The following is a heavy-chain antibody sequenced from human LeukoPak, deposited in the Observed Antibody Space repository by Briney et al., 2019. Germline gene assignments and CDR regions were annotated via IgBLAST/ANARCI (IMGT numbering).Heavy chain of an antibody. D-gene: IGHD3-10*01. V-gene: IGHV3-33*06. Sequence: PGRSLRLSCAASGFTFSSYGMHWVRQAPGKGLEWVAVIWYDGSNKYYADSVKGRFTISRDNSKNTLYLQMNSLRAEDTAVYYCAKDRVVRGVMGPFDVWGRGTLVTVSS. J-gene: IGHJ2*01. CDR2: IWYDGSNK. CDR1: GFTFSSYG. CDR3: AKDRVVRGVMGPFDV.